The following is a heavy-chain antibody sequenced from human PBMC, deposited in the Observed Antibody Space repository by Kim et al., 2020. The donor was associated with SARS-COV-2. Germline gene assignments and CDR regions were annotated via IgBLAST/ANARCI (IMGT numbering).Heavy chain of an antibody. J-gene: IGHJ4*02. D-gene: IGHD6-13*01. Sequence: SADSVGGRFTIPRENHKNTLYLKRDSRRGEDTAVYYCAKDMRAAAGILDYWGQGTLVTVSS. V-gene: IGHV3-30*07. CDR3: AKDMRAAAGILDY.